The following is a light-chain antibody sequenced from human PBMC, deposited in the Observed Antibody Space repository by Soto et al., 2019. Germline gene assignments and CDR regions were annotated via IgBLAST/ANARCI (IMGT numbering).Light chain of an antibody. CDR3: CSYAGTSTHTV. CDR1: SSDVGSYKL. CDR2: EVS. Sequence: QSALTQPASVSGTPGQSITISCTGTSSDVGSYKLVSWYQQHPGKAPKLMISEVSKLPSGISDRFSGSKSGSTASLTISGLQAEDEADYYCCSYAGTSTHTVFGGGTQLTVL. J-gene: IGLJ7*01. V-gene: IGLV2-23*02.